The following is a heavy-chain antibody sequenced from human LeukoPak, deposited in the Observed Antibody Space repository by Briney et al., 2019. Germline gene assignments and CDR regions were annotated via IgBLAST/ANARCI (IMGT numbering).Heavy chain of an antibody. CDR3: AKVRGYCSGGSCYPAEYFQH. V-gene: IGHV3-30*18. CDR1: GFTFSSYG. J-gene: IGHJ1*01. CDR2: ISYDGSNK. Sequence: PGGSLRLSGAASGFTFSSYGMHWVRQAPGKGLEWVAVISYDGSNKYYADSVKGRFTISRDNSKNTLYLQMNSLRAEDTAVYYCAKVRGYCSGGSCYPAEYFQHWGQGTLVTVSS. D-gene: IGHD2-15*01.